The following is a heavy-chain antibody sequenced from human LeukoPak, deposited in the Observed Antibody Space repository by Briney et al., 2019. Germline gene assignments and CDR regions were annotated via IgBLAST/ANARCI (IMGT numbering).Heavy chain of an antibody. CDR3: ARATYDFWSGYFFRDKIHWFDP. CDR2: INHSGST. J-gene: IGHJ5*02. V-gene: IGHV4-34*01. CDR1: GGSFSGYY. Sequence: PSETLSLTCVVYGGSFSGYYWSWIRQPPGKGLEWIGEINHSGSTNYNPSLKSRVTISVDTSKNQFSLKLSSVTAADTAVYYCARATYDFWSGYFFRDKIHWFDPWGQGTLVTVSS. D-gene: IGHD3-3*01.